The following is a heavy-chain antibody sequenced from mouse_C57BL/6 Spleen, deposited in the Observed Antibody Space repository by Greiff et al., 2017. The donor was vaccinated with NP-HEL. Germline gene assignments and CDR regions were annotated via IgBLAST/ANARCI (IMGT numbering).Heavy chain of an antibody. Sequence: VQLQQSGPGMVKPSQSLSLTCTVTGYSITSGYDWHWIRHFPGNKLEWMGYISYSGSTNYNPSLKSRISITHDTSKNHFFLKLNSVTTEDTATYYCASDYGSSYHYYAMDYWGQGTSVTVSS. CDR3: ASDYGSSYHYYAMDY. D-gene: IGHD1-1*01. V-gene: IGHV3-1*01. J-gene: IGHJ4*01. CDR2: ISYSGST. CDR1: GYSITSGYD.